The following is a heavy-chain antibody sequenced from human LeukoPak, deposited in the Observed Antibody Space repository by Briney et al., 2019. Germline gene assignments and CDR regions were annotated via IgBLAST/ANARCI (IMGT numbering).Heavy chain of an antibody. V-gene: IGHV4-39*01. J-gene: IGHJ5*02. CDR1: GGSISVSNFY. CDR3: ARLSGGNPAP. D-gene: IGHD1-14*01. CDR2: VYYTGST. Sequence: KPSETLSLTCTVSGGSISVSNFYWGWIRQPPGKGLEWIGTVYYTGSTYYRPSLKSRVTISVDTSKNQFSLKVNSVTAADTAVYFCARLSGGNPAPWGQGTRVTVSS.